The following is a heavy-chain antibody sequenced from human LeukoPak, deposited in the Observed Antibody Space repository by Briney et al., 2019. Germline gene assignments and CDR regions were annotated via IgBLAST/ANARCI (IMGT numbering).Heavy chain of an antibody. J-gene: IGHJ6*02. CDR2: IYHAGST. CDR3: ARVRTTETTFKKYYYGMDV. Sequence: SETLSLTCAVYGGSFSGYYWNWIRQPPGKGREWMGEIYHAGSTNYNPSLKSRGTISVDTSKNQFSLKVRSVTAADTAVYYGARVRTTETTFKKYYYGMDVWGQGTTVTVSS. V-gene: IGHV4-34*01. D-gene: IGHD4-17*01. CDR1: GGSFSGYY.